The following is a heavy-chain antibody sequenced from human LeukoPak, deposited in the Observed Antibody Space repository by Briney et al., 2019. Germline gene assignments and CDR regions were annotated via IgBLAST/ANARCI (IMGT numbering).Heavy chain of an antibody. V-gene: IGHV3-23*01. CDR2: ISGTGSGDST. Sequence: HSGGSLRLSCVASGFTFRDYAMSWVRQAPGRGLEWVSVISGTGSGDSTYYADPVKGRFTISRDDSKNTLYLQINSLRAEDTAVYFCAKDPHPRRSTTITMDHGGQGTLVTVSS. CDR1: GFTFRDYA. CDR3: AKDPHPRRSTTITMDH. J-gene: IGHJ4*02. D-gene: IGHD2/OR15-2a*01.